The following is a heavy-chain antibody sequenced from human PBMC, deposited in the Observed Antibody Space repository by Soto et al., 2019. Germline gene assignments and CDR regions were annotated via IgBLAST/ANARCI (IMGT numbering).Heavy chain of an antibody. D-gene: IGHD3-22*01. V-gene: IGHV4-31*03. CDR1: GGSISSGGYY. CDR2: IYYSGST. Sequence: SETLSLTCTVSGGSISSGGYYWSWIRQHPGKGLEWIGYIYYSGSTYYNPSLKSRVTVSVDTSKNQFSLKLSSVTAADTAVYYCARSDYYDNKWNYWGQGTLVTVSS. CDR3: ARSDYYDNKWNY. J-gene: IGHJ4*02.